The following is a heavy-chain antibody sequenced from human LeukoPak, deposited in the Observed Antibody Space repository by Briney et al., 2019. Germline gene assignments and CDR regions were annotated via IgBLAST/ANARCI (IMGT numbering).Heavy chain of an antibody. J-gene: IGHJ4*02. CDR3: AKDSPVSMVYANLDY. CDR1: GFTFSSYS. D-gene: IGHD2-8*01. CDR2: ISSSSGYI. V-gene: IGHV3-21*04. Sequence: ETGGSLRLSCAASGFTFSSYSMNWVRQAPGKGLEWVSSISSSSGYIYYADSVKGRFTISRDNSKNTLYLQMNSLRAEDTAVYYCAKDSPVSMVYANLDYWGQGTLVTVSS.